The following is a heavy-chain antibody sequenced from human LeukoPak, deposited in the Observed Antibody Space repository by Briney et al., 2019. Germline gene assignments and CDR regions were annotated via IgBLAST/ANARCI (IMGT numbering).Heavy chain of an antibody. Sequence: GGSLRLSCAASGFTFSSYWMSWVRQAPGKGLEWVANIKQDGSEKYYVDSVKGRFTISRDNAKNSLYLQMNSLRAEDTAVYYCARDFSGYDYYYYYMDVWGKGTTVTVSS. V-gene: IGHV3-7*01. D-gene: IGHD5-12*01. CDR1: GFTFSSYW. J-gene: IGHJ6*03. CDR3: ARDFSGYDYYYYYMDV. CDR2: IKQDGSEK.